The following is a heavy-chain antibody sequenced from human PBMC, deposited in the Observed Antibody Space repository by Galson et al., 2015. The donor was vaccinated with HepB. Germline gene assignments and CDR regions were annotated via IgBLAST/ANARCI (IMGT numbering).Heavy chain of an antibody. D-gene: IGHD2-15*01. Sequence: SCKASGYTFSTYSITWVRQAPGQGLEWMGWISPYNRISNYARKVQGRVTMTTDISTSTAYMELRSLRSDDTAIYYCARGALVVVVGATQNNWFDPWGQGTLVTVSS. J-gene: IGHJ5*02. CDR1: GYTFSTYS. CDR2: ISPYNRIS. CDR3: ARGALVVVVGATQNNWFDP. V-gene: IGHV1-18*01.